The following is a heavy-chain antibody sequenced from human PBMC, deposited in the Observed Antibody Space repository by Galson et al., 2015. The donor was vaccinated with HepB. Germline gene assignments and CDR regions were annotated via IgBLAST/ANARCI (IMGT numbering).Heavy chain of an antibody. V-gene: IGHV4-34*01. CDR3: ARGPGVAYYYGSGSYGRWANWFGP. D-gene: IGHD3-10*01. Sequence: ETLSLTCAVYGGSFSGYYWSWIRQPPGKGLEWIGGINHSGSTNYNPSLKSRVTISVDTSKNQFSLKLSSVTAADTAVYYCARGPGVAYYYGSGSYGRWANWFGPWGQGTLVTVSS. CDR2: INHSGST. J-gene: IGHJ5*02. CDR1: GGSFSGYY.